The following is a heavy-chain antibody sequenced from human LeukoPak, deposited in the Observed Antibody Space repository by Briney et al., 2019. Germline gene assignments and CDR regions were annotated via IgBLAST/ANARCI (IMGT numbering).Heavy chain of an antibody. D-gene: IGHD5-18*01. CDR2: INHSGST. Sequence: SETLSLTCAVYGGSFSGYYWSWIRQPPGKGLEWIGEINHSGSTNYNPSLKSRVTISVDTSKNQFSLKLSSVTAADTALYYCARGRGDTDDYWGQGTLVTVSS. CDR1: GGSFSGYY. CDR3: ARGRGDTDDY. V-gene: IGHV4-34*01. J-gene: IGHJ4*02.